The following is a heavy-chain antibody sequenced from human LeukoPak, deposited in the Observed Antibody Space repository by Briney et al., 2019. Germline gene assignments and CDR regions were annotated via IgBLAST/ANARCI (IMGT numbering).Heavy chain of an antibody. J-gene: IGHJ4*02. D-gene: IGHD3-10*01. CDR3: AVYYYGSGSYAD. CDR2: ISSSGSYI. CDR1: GFTFSTHS. Sequence: GGSLRLSCAASGFTFSTHSMNWVRQAPGKGLEWVSSISSSGSYIYYADSVKGRFTISRDNAKNSLYLQMNSLRAEDTAVYYCAVYYYGSGSYADWGQGTLVTVSS. V-gene: IGHV3-21*01.